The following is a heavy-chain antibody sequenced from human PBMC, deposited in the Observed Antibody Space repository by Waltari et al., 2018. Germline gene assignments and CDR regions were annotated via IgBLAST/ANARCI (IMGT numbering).Heavy chain of an antibody. CDR3: ARVSRGYYDILTDLYYFDY. CDR1: GGTFSSYA. V-gene: IGHV1-69*13. D-gene: IGHD3-9*01. J-gene: IGHJ4*02. CDR2: IIPIFGTA. Sequence: QVQLVQSGAEVKKPGSSVKVSCKASGGTFSSYAISWVRQAPGQGLEWMGGIIPIFGTANYAQKFQGRVTITADESTSTAYMELSSLRSEDTAVYYCARVSRGYYDILTDLYYFDYWGQGTLVTVSS.